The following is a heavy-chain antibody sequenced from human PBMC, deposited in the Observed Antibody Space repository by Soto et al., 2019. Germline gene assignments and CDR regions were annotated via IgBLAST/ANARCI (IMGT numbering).Heavy chain of an antibody. V-gene: IGHV1-58*01. Sequence: QMQLVQSGPEVKKPGTSVKVSCKTSGFTFTSSGVQWVRQARGQRLAWIGWIVVASGNTNYAQKFQKRVTITRDMSTSTAYMELSSLRSEDTAVYYCAASKGDAADGFDIWGQGTMVTVSS. CDR1: GFTFTSSG. CDR3: AASKGDAADGFDI. J-gene: IGHJ3*02. CDR2: IVVASGNT. D-gene: IGHD3-10*01.